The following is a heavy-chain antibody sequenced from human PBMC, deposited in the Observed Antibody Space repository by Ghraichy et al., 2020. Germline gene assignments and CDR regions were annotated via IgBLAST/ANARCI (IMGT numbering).Heavy chain of an antibody. CDR2: IWYDASDK. CDR1: GFTFSSYA. Sequence: LSLTCAASGFTFSSYAMHWVRQAPGKGLEWVALIWYDASDKYYADSVKGRFTISRDNSKYTLYLQMNSLRAEDTAVYYCARTFASSPYYYYYYGMDVWGQGTTVTVSS. CDR3: ARTFASSPYYYYYYGMDV. V-gene: IGHV3-33*08. J-gene: IGHJ6*02.